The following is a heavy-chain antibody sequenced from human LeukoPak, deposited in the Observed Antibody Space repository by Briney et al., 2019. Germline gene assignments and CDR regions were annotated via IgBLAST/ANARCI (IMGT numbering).Heavy chain of an antibody. CDR3: ARAAGSSSWLYYFDY. D-gene: IGHD6-13*01. CDR2: ISSSSSYI. V-gene: IGHV3-21*01. Sequence: GGSLRLSCAASGFTFSSYSMNWVRQAPGKGLEWVSSISSSSSYIYYADSVKGRFTISSDNAKNSLYLQMNSLRAEDTAVYYCARAAGSSSWLYYFDYWGQGTLVTVSS. J-gene: IGHJ4*02. CDR1: GFTFSSYS.